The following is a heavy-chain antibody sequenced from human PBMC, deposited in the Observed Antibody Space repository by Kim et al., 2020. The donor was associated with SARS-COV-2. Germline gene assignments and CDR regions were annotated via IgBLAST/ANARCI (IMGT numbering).Heavy chain of an antibody. CDR1: GFTFTSYD. D-gene: IGHD3-10*01. Sequence: ASVKVSCKSSGFTFTSYDINWVRQATGQGLEWMGWMNPNSGNTGYAQKFQGRVTLSRDTSVSTAYMELSTLRSEDTAVYYCARVRRECSIRQNDLDYWGQGTLVTVSS. CDR2: MNPNSGNT. CDR3: ARVRRECSIRQNDLDY. J-gene: IGHJ4*02. V-gene: IGHV1-8*01.